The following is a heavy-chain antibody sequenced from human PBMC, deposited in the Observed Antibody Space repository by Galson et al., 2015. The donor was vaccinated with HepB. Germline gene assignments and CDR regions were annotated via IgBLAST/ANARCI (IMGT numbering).Heavy chain of an antibody. Sequence: SLRLSCAASGFTVSGYSMNWVRQAPGKGLEWVSSISSSISYIYYADSVKGRFTISRDNAKNSLYLQMNSLRAEDTAVYYCARDHGAVAVPNWFDPWGQGTLVTVSS. CDR2: ISSSISYI. J-gene: IGHJ5*02. CDR1: GFTVSGYS. CDR3: ARDHGAVAVPNWFDP. V-gene: IGHV3-21*01. D-gene: IGHD4-23*01.